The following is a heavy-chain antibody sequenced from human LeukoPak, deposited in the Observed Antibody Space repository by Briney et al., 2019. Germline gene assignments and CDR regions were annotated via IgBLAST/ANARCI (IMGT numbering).Heavy chain of an antibody. Sequence: GRSLRLSCAASGFTFSSYAMHWVRQAPGKGLEWVAVISHDGSNKYYADSVKGRFTISRDNSKDTLYLQMNSLRAEDTAVYYCARSSGYYYTGFDYWGQGTLVTVSS. CDR2: ISHDGSNK. J-gene: IGHJ4*02. D-gene: IGHD3-22*01. CDR1: GFTFSSYA. V-gene: IGHV3-30*04. CDR3: ARSSGYYYTGFDY.